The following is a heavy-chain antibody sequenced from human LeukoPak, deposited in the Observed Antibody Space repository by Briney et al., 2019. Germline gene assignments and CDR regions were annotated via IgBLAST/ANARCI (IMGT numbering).Heavy chain of an antibody. CDR1: GFTFSSYA. CDR2: ISYDGSNK. CDR3: ARDLATYYYDSSGYYNFDY. V-gene: IGHV3-30-3*01. J-gene: IGHJ4*02. D-gene: IGHD3-22*01. Sequence: GGSLRLSCAASGFTFSSYAMHWVRQAPGKGLEWVAVISYDGSNKYYADSVKGRFTISRDNSKNTLYLQMNSLRAEDTAVYYCARDLATYYYDSSGYYNFDYWGQGTLVTVSS.